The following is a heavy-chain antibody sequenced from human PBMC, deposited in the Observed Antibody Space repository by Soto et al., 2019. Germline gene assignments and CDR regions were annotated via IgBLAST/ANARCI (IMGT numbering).Heavy chain of an antibody. CDR1: GFTFSSYG. D-gene: IGHD2-15*01. Sequence: QVQLVESGGGVVQPGRSLRLSCAASGFTFSSYGMHWVRQAPGKGLEWVAVISYDGSNKYYADSVKGRFTISRDNSKNQLYLQMNSLRAEDTAVYYCAKDCSGGSCYFDYWGQVTLVTVSS. CDR3: AKDCSGGSCYFDY. J-gene: IGHJ4*02. CDR2: ISYDGSNK. V-gene: IGHV3-30*18.